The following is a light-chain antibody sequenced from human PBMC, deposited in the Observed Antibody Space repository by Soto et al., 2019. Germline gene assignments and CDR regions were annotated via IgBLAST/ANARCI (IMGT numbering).Light chain of an antibody. Sequence: QSVLTQPPSVSGAPGQSVTISCTGSSSNIGAGYDVHWYQQLPGTAPKLLIYSNNNRPSGVPDRFSGSKSGTSASLAITGLQAEDEADYYCQSYDSSLTGGLFGGGTQLTVL. CDR1: SSNIGAGYD. J-gene: IGLJ2*01. CDR3: QSYDSSLTGGL. V-gene: IGLV1-40*01. CDR2: SNN.